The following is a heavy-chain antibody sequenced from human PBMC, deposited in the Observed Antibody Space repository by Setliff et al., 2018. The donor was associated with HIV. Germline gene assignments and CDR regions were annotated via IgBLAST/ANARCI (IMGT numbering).Heavy chain of an antibody. Sequence: ASVKVSCKASGYTFTSYAMHWVRQAPGQRLEWMGWINAGNGNTKYSQKFQGRVTITRDESTSTAYMELSSLRSEDTAVYYCAREGYCSGGSCYSAAYYFDYWGQGTLVTVSS. V-gene: IGHV1-3*01. CDR3: AREGYCSGGSCYSAAYYFDY. J-gene: IGHJ4*02. CDR1: GYTFTSYA. D-gene: IGHD2-15*01. CDR2: INAGNGNT.